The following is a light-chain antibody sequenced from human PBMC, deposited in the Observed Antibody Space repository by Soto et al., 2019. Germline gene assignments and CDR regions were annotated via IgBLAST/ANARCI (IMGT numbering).Light chain of an antibody. Sequence: EIMMTQSPATLSVSPGERATLSCRASQTVGSYLAWYQQKPGQAPRLLIYGASTRATGIPARFSGSGSGTEFTLTISSLQSEDFAVYYCHQYDSWPPWTFGQGTKVDIK. CDR2: GAS. V-gene: IGKV3-15*01. J-gene: IGKJ1*01. CDR1: QTVGSY. CDR3: HQYDSWPPWT.